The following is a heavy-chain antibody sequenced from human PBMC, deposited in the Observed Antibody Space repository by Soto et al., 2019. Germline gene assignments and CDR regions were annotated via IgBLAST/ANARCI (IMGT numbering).Heavy chain of an antibody. CDR2: IDSDAKT. CDR3: ARDGYSFALNF. D-gene: IGHD5-18*01. CDR1: GFSVISYH. J-gene: IGHJ4*02. Sequence: PGGSLRLSCAASGFSVISYHMSWVRQAPGKGLEWVSGIDSDAKTFYADSVNGRFIISRDNSENTLFLQLNSLRAEDTAVYFCARDGYSFALNFWGPGTLVTVSS. V-gene: IGHV3-53*01.